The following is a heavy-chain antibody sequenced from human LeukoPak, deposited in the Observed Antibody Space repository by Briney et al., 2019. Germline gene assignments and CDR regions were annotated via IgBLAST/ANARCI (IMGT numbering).Heavy chain of an antibody. CDR1: GGSISSYY. J-gene: IGHJ4*02. Sequence: PSETLSLTCTVSGGSISSYYWSWIRQPAGKGLEWIGRIYTSGSTNYNPSLKSRVTMSVDTSKNQFSLKLSSVTAADTAVYNCARDGPYYYDSSGYYHFDYWGQGTLVTVSS. D-gene: IGHD3-22*01. V-gene: IGHV4-4*07. CDR2: IYTSGST. CDR3: ARDGPYYYDSSGYYHFDY.